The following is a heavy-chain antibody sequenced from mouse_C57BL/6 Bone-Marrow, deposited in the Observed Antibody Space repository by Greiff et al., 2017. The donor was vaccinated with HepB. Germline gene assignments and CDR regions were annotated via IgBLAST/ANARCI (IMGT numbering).Heavy chain of an antibody. CDR1: GFTFSSYA. V-gene: IGHV5-4*01. Sequence: DVHLVESGGGLVKPGGSLKLSCAASGFTFSSYAMSWVRQTPEKRLEWVATISDGGSYTYYPDNVKGRFTISRDNAKNNLYLQMSHLKSEDTAMYYCARHPPYFDYWGQGTTLTVSS. CDR2: ISDGGSYT. J-gene: IGHJ2*01. CDR3: ARHPPYFDY.